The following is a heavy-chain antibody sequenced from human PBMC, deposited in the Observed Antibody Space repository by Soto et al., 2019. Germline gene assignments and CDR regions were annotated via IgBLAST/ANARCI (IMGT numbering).Heavy chain of an antibody. V-gene: IGHV3-74*01. CDR2: INSDGSST. D-gene: IGHD6-13*01. CDR1: GFTFSSYW. Sequence: GGSLRLSCAASGFTFSSYWMHWVRQAPGKGLVWVSRINSDGSSTSYADSVKGRFTISRDNAKNTLYLQMNSLRAEDTAVYYCARDNLGYSSSWYQRNYYYYYMDVWGKGTTVTVSS. J-gene: IGHJ6*03. CDR3: ARDNLGYSSSWYQRNYYYYYMDV.